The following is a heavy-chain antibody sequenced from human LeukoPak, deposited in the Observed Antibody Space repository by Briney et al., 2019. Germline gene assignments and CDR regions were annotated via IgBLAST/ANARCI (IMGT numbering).Heavy chain of an antibody. Sequence: SQTLSLTCAVSGGSISSGGYSWSWLRQPPGKGLEWIGYIYHSGSTYYNPSLKSRVTISVDRSKNQFSLKLSSVTAADTAVYYCAGSHSVASWGYYYGMDVWGQGTTVTVSS. V-gene: IGHV4-30-2*01. J-gene: IGHJ6*02. D-gene: IGHD3-16*01. CDR1: GGSISSGGYS. CDR3: AGSHSVASWGYYYGMDV. CDR2: IYHSGST.